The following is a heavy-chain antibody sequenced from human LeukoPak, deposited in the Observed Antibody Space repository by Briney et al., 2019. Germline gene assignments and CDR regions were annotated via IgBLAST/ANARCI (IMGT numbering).Heavy chain of an antibody. CDR2: ISGSGGST. CDR1: GFTFSSYA. V-gene: IGHV3-23*01. CDR3: AVCRNWPTFGC. J-gene: IGHJ4*02. Sequence: PGGSLRLSCAASGFTFSSYAMSWVRQAPGKGLEWVSAISGSGGSTYYADSVKGRFTISRDKSKNTLYLQTNSLRAEDTAVYCCAVCRNWPTFGCWGQGTLVTVSS. D-gene: IGHD1-20*01.